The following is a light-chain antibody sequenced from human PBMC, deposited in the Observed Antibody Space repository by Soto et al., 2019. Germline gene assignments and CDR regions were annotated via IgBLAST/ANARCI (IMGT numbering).Light chain of an antibody. Sequence: QSVLTQPRSVSGSPGQSVTISCTGTSSDVGGYNYVSWYQKYPGKAPRLMIYDVSKRPSGVPDRFSGSKSGNTASLTISGLQAEDEADYYCCSHAGSVTLVLGGGTKLTVL. CDR3: CSHAGSVTLV. CDR2: DVS. J-gene: IGLJ2*01. V-gene: IGLV2-11*01. CDR1: SSDVGGYNY.